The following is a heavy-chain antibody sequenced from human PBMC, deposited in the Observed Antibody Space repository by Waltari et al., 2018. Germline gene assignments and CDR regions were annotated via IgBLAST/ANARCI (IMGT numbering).Heavy chain of an antibody. Sequence: QVQLVQSGAEVKKPGASVKVSCKASGYTFTGYYMHWVRQAPGQGLEWMGWSNPNRGGTNDAQKFQGRVTMTRDTSISTAYMELSRLRSDDTAVYYCARERAGSEQLGLDYWGQGTLVTVSS. V-gene: IGHV1-2*02. J-gene: IGHJ4*02. CDR1: GYTFTGYY. CDR3: ARERAGSEQLGLDY. CDR2: SNPNRGGT. D-gene: IGHD6-6*01.